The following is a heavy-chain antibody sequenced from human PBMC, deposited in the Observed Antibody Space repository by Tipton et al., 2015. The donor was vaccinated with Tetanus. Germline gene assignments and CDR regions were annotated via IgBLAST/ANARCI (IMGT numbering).Heavy chain of an antibody. CDR3: ARAPYSSPGKYYFDY. V-gene: IGHV4-61*01. CDR2: IYHSGST. J-gene: IGHJ4*02. Sequence: LRLSCTVSGGSVSGSSHYWSWIRQPPGKQLERVGYIYHSGSTNYNPSLKSRVSISFGTSKNQFSLKLSSVTAADTAVYYCARAPYSSPGKYYFDYWGQGTLVTVSS. CDR1: GGSVSGSSHY. D-gene: IGHD4-11*01.